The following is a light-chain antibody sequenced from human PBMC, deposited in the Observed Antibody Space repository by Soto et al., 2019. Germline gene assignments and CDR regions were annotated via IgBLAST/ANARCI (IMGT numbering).Light chain of an antibody. Sequence: QSALTQPASVSGSLGQSITISCTGTSSDVSAYNYVSWYQQQPGKAPKLMISEVSNRPSGVSNRFSGSKSGNTASLIISGLQAEDEADYYCCSFTSITTYVFGTGTKVTVL. J-gene: IGLJ1*01. V-gene: IGLV2-14*01. CDR2: EVS. CDR3: CSFTSITTYV. CDR1: SSDVSAYNY.